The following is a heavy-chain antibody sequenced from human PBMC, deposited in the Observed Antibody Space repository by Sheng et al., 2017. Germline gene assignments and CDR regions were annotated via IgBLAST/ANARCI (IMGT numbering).Heavy chain of an antibody. J-gene: IGHJ6*03. CDR2: ISYDGSNK. CDR3: TSNYYYMDV. V-gene: IGHV3-30*03. Sequence: QVQLVESGGGVVQPGTSLRLSCAASGFTFSSYAMHWVRQAPGKGLEWVAVISYDGSNKYSADSVKGRFTISRDNSNNTLYLQMNSLRAEDTAVYYCTSNYYYMDVWGQGTTGHRLL. CDR1: GFTFSSYA.